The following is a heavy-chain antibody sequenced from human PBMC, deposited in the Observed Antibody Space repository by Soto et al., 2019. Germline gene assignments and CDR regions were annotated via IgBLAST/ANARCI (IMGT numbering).Heavy chain of an antibody. Sequence: QVQLVQSGAEVKKPGSSVKVSCKASGGTFNNYPITWVRQAPGQGLDWMGGSIPIYGSANYAQQFQGRVTITVDESTSTSYMEVSSLRSEDTAIYYCARGRGYSGDDHYYYFDMDVWGQGTTVNVSS. D-gene: IGHD5-12*01. J-gene: IGHJ6*02. CDR3: ARGRGYSGDDHYYYFDMDV. CDR1: GGTFNNYP. CDR2: SIPIYGSA. V-gene: IGHV1-69*01.